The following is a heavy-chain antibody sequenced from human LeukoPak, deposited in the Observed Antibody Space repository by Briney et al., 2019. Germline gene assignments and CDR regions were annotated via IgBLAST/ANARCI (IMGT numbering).Heavy chain of an antibody. CDR3: AKTNYYDTTDDKPYTTHF. CDR2: IGGSGTKT. V-gene: IGHV3-23*01. D-gene: IGHD3-22*01. CDR1: GFTFSSYA. J-gene: IGHJ4*02. Sequence: GGSLRLSCAASGFTFSSYAMSWVRQAAGKGLEWVSAIGGSGTKTFYAESVKGRFTISRDNSNNILFLQMDSLRAEDTAMYYCAKTNYYDTTDDKPYTTHFWGQGALVTVSS.